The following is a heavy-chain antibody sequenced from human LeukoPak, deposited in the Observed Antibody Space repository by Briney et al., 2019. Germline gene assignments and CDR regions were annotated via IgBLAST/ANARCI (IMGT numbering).Heavy chain of an antibody. Sequence: GESLKISCKGSGYSFTSYWIGWVRQMPGKGLEWMGIIYPGDSDTRYSPSFQGQVTISADKYISTAYLQWSSLKASDTAMYYCARQGSYGYQYNWFDPWGQGTLVTVSS. CDR1: GYSFTSYW. J-gene: IGHJ5*02. D-gene: IGHD5-18*01. V-gene: IGHV5-51*01. CDR3: ARQGSYGYQYNWFDP. CDR2: IYPGDSDT.